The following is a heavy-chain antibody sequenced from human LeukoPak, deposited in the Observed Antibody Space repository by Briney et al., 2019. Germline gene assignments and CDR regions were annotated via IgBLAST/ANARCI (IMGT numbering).Heavy chain of an antibody. J-gene: IGHJ4*02. V-gene: IGHV3-11*04. CDR3: AREVVSGAMVRGVISD. CDR1: GFTFSDYY. Sequence: GGSLRLSCAASGFTFSDYYMSWIRQAPGKGLEWVSYISSSGSTIYYADSVKGRFTISRDNAKNSLYLQMNSLRAEDTAVYYCAREVVSGAMVRGVISDWGQGTLVTVSS. CDR2: ISSSGSTI. D-gene: IGHD3-10*01.